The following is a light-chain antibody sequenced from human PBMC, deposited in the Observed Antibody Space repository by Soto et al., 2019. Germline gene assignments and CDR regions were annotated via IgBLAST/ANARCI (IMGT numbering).Light chain of an antibody. V-gene: IGLV1-40*01. J-gene: IGLJ2*01. CDR3: QSYDSSLSVV. CDR2: GNS. Sequence: QSVLTQPPSGSGAPGQRVTISCTGSSSNIGTGYDVHWYQQLPGTAPKLLIYGNSNRPSGVPDRFSGSKYGTSASLAITGLQAEDDADYYCQSYDSSLSVVFGGGTKLTVL. CDR1: SSNIGTGYD.